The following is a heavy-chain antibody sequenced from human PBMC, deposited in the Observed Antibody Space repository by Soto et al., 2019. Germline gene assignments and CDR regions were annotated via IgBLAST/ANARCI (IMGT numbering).Heavy chain of an antibody. D-gene: IGHD6-13*01. CDR2: INHSGST. CDR3: AITYSNSWYFDY. CDR1: GGSFSGYY. Sequence: SETLSLTCAVYGGSFSGYYWSWIRQPPGKGLEWIGEINHSGSTNYNPSLKSRVTISVDTSKNQFSLNLSSVTAADTAVYYCAITYSNSWYFDYWGQGTLVTVSS. J-gene: IGHJ4*02. V-gene: IGHV4-34*01.